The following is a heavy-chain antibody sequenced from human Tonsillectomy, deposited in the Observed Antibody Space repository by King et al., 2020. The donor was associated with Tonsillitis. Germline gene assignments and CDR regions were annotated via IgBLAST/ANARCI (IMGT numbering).Heavy chain of an antibody. CDR2: ISSSVSTI. CDR3: ARDRLTISGDYYMDV. D-gene: IGHD3-3*01. CDR1: GFTFSSYS. V-gene: IGHV3-48*01. Sequence: EVQLVESGGGLVQPGVSLRLSCAASGFTFSSYSMNWVRQAPGKGLEWVSFISSSVSTIYYADSVKGRFTISRDNAKNSLYLQMNSLRAEDTAVYYCARDRLTISGDYYMDVWGRGTTVTVSS. J-gene: IGHJ6*03.